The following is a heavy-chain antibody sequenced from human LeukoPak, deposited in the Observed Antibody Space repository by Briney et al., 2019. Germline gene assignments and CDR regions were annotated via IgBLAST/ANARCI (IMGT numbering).Heavy chain of an antibody. Sequence: SETLSLTCAVYGGSFSGYYWSWIRQPPGKGLEWIGEINHSGSTNYNPALKSRVTITVDTSKNQFSLKLSSVTAADTAVYYCARAGRQSLDYWGQGTLVTVSS. CDR3: ARAGRQSLDY. J-gene: IGHJ4*02. CDR2: INHSGST. CDR1: GGSFSGYY. D-gene: IGHD1-1*01. V-gene: IGHV4-34*01.